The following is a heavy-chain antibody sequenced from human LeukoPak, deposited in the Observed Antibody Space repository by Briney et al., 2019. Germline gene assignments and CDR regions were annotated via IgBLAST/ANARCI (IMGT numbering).Heavy chain of an antibody. J-gene: IGHJ4*02. CDR1: GGSISTYY. Sequence: SETLSLTCTVSGGSISTYYWSWIRQPPGKGLEWIGYIFYSGSTNYNPSLKSRVAISVYTSRNQFSLKLSSVTAADTAVYYRARDVVGFDYWGQGTLVTVSS. CDR3: ARDVVGFDY. D-gene: IGHD2-21*01. CDR2: IFYSGST. V-gene: IGHV4-59*01.